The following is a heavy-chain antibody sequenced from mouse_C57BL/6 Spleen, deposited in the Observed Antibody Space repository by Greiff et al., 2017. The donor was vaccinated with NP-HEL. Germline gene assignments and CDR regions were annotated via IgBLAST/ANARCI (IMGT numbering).Heavy chain of an antibody. D-gene: IGHD1-1*01. J-gene: IGHJ4*01. V-gene: IGHV1-26*01. CDR1: GYTFTDYY. CDR2: INPNNGGT. CDR3: ARDYGSSSAMDY. Sequence: VQLQQSGPELVKPGASVKISCKASGYTFTDYYMNWVKQSHGKSLEWIGDINPNNGGTSYNQKFKGKATLTVDKSSSTAYMELRSLTSEDSAVYYCARDYGSSSAMDYWGQGTSVTVSS.